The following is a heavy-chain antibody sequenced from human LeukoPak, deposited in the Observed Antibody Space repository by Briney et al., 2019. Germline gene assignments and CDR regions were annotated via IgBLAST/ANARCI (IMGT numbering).Heavy chain of an antibody. CDR1: GGSISSYY. D-gene: IGHD1-26*01. CDR2: VYTSGST. CDR3: ARENSGSYREFDY. V-gene: IGHV4-4*07. Sequence: SETLSLTCTVSGGSISSYYWSWIRQPAGKGLEWIGRVYTSGSTNYDASLKSRVSMSVDTSKNQFSLKLSSVTAADTAVFYCARENSGSYREFDYWGQGTLVTVSS. J-gene: IGHJ4*02.